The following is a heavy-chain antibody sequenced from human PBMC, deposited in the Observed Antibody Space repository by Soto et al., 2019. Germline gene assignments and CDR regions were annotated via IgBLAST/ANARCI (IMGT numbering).Heavy chain of an antibody. J-gene: IGHJ4*02. CDR2: IYYSGST. V-gene: IGHV4-39*01. D-gene: IGHD6-13*01. Sequence: QLQLQESGPGLVKPSETLSLTCTVSGGSISSSSYYWGWIRQPPGKGLEWIGSIYYSGSTYYNPSLKSRVTISVDTSKNQFSLKLSSVTAADTAVYYCASIEGYSSSWYSLALDYWGQGTLVTVSS. CDR3: ASIEGYSSSWYSLALDY. CDR1: GGSISSSSYY.